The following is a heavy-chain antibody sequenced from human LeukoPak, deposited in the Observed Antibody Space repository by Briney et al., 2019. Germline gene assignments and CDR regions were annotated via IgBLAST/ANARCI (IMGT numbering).Heavy chain of an antibody. CDR3: ARDRSGYSGYDYIIGVDY. J-gene: IGHJ4*02. D-gene: IGHD5-12*01. V-gene: IGHV4-4*02. CDR2: IHHSGNT. CDR1: GDSISSLNY. Sequence: PSETLSLTCAASGDSISSLNYWTWVRQSPGKGLEWIGEIHHSGNTNYNPSLKSRLTISIDKSKNHFSLKLTSVTAADTAVYYCARDRSGYSGYDYIIGVDYWGQGTLVTVSS.